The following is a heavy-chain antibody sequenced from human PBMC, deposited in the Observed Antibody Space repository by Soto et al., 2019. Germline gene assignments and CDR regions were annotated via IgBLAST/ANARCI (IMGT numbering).Heavy chain of an antibody. Sequence: PGESLNISCKGSGYSFTSYWISWVRQMPGKGLEWMGRIDPSDSYTNYSPSFQGHVTISADKSISTAYLQWSSLKASDTAMYYCARHHSSSWYEEEIDYRGQGTLVTVSS. V-gene: IGHV5-10-1*01. CDR3: ARHHSSSWYEEEIDY. CDR1: GYSFTSYW. J-gene: IGHJ4*02. CDR2: IDPSDSYT. D-gene: IGHD6-13*01.